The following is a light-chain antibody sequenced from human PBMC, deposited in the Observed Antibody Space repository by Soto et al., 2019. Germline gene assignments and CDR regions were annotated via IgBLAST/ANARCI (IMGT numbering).Light chain of an antibody. CDR3: NSYTTSGTRV. J-gene: IGLJ1*01. CDR1: SSDVGSYNL. V-gene: IGLV2-14*02. CDR2: EVS. Sequence: QSALTQPASVSGSPGQSITISCTGTSSDVGSYNLVSWYQQHPGKAPKLMIYEVSYRPSGVSNRFSGSKSGNTASLTISGLQAEDEADYYCNSYTTSGTRVFGTGTKVTVL.